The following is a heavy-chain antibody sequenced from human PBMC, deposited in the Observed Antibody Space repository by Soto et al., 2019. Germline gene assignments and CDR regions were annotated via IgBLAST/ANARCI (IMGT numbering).Heavy chain of an antibody. CDR1: GYTITSYA. J-gene: IGHJ4*02. CDR2: INAGNGNT. Sequence: ASVKVSCKASGYTITSYAMHWVRQAPGQRLEWMGWINAGNGNTKYSQKFQGRVTITRDTSASTAYMELSSLRSEDSAVYYCARAVAVADDFDYWGQGTLVTGSS. V-gene: IGHV1-3*01. D-gene: IGHD6-19*01. CDR3: ARAVAVADDFDY.